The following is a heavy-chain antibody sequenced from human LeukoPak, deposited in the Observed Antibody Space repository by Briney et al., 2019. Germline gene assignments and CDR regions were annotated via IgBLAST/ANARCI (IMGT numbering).Heavy chain of an antibody. Sequence: PGGSLRLSCAASVFTFSSYEMNWVRQAPGKGLEWVSYISSSGSTIYYADSVKGRFTISRDNAKNSLYLQMNSLRAEDTAVYYCARWVYCSGGSCYRPGRDYWGQGTLVTVSS. V-gene: IGHV3-48*03. CDR3: ARWVYCSGGSCYRPGRDY. CDR1: VFTFSSYE. D-gene: IGHD2-15*01. J-gene: IGHJ4*02. CDR2: ISSSGSTI.